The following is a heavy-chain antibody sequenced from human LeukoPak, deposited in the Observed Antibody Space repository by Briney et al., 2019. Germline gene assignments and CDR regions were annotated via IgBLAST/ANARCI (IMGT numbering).Heavy chain of an antibody. D-gene: IGHD6-6*01. CDR2: INTNTGIP. V-gene: IGHV7-4-1*02. Sequence: GASVKVSCKASGYRSTNYAMNWMRQAPGQGLEWMGWINTNTGIPTYAQGFTGRFVFSLDTSVSTAYLQISSLKAEDIAVYYCAREHTSSSFDYWGQGTLVTVSS. J-gene: IGHJ4*02. CDR1: GYRSTNYA. CDR3: AREHTSSSFDY.